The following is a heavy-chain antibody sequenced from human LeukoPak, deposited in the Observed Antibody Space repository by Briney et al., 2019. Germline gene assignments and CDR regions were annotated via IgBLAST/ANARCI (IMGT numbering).Heavy chain of an antibody. Sequence: GASVKVSCKASGGTFSSYAISWVRQAPGQGLAWMGGIIPIFGTADYAQKFQGRVTITADESTSTAYMELSSLRSEDTAVYYCARVFGIAAADVGAFDIWGQGTMVTVSS. CDR2: IIPIFGTA. J-gene: IGHJ3*02. D-gene: IGHD6-13*01. CDR1: GGTFSSYA. CDR3: ARVFGIAAADVGAFDI. V-gene: IGHV1-69*13.